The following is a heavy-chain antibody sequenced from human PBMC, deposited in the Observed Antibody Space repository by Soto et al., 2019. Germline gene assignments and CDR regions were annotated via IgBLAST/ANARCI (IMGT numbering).Heavy chain of an antibody. CDR2: IYYSGST. CDR1: GGSISSGGYS. J-gene: IGHJ5*02. D-gene: IGHD4-17*01. CDR3: ARSSTVTKFDP. V-gene: IGHV4-61*08. Sequence: SETLSLTCAFSGGSISSGGYSLSWIRQPPGKGLEWIGYIYYSGSTNYNPSLKSRVTISVDTSKNQFSLKLSSVTAADTAVYYCARSSTVTKFDPWGQGTLVTVSS.